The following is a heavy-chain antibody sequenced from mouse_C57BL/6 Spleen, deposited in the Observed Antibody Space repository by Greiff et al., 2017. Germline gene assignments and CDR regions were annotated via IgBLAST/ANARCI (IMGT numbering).Heavy chain of an antibody. CDR3: TRALITTVVTGAMDY. CDR2: ISGGGDYI. D-gene: IGHD1-1*01. V-gene: IGHV5-9-1*02. Sequence: EVKLVESGEGLVKPGGSLKLSCAASGFTFSSYAMSWVRQTPEKRLEWVAYISGGGDYIYYADTVKGRFTISRDNARNTLYLQMSSLKSEDTAMYYCTRALITTVVTGAMDYWGQGTSVTVSS. J-gene: IGHJ4*01. CDR1: GFTFSSYA.